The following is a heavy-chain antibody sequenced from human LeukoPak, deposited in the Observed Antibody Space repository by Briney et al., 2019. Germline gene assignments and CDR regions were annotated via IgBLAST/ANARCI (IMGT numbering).Heavy chain of an antibody. D-gene: IGHD6-13*01. CDR1: GFTFSDYE. J-gene: IGHJ4*02. CDR3: ARGEQQLVSPVFY. V-gene: IGHV3-48*03. Sequence: PGGSLRLSCAASGFTFSDYEMNWVRQAPGKGLEWLSHISISGTTIHYADSVKGRFTISRDNAKNSLYLQMNSLRAEDTAVYYCARGEQQLVSPVFYWGQGTLVTVSS. CDR2: ISISGTTI.